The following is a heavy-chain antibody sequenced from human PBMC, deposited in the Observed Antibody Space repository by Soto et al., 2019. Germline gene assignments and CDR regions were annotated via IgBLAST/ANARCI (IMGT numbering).Heavy chain of an antibody. V-gene: IGHV1-18*01. Sequence: ASVPVSCQASGYTFTSYGIIWVRPAPGQGLAWMGWISAYDGNTNYAQKLQGRVTMTTDTSTSTAYMELRSLRSADTAVYYWARLLGAARAWWFDPWGQGTRVTVSS. D-gene: IGHD6-6*01. CDR3: ARLLGAARAWWFDP. CDR2: ISAYDGNT. CDR1: GYTFTSYG. J-gene: IGHJ5*02.